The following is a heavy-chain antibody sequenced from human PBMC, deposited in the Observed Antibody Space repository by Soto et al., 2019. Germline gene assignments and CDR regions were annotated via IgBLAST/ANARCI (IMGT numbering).Heavy chain of an antibody. D-gene: IGHD5-12*01. Sequence: SETLPLPCTVSASSINSYYWNWFRQPPGKGLEWIGNIYYSGTTNYNSSLKSPVTISVDTSTNQFSLKLSTVTASDTAVYYCARTYSGYDYTFDIGGEGTIVTIS. CDR3: ARTYSGYDYTFDI. J-gene: IGHJ3*02. CDR2: IYYSGTT. V-gene: IGHV4-59*01. CDR1: ASSINSYY.